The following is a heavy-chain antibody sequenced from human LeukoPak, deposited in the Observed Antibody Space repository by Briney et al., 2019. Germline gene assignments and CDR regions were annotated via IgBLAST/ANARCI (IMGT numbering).Heavy chain of an antibody. D-gene: IGHD2-2*01. J-gene: IGHJ4*02. CDR3: AREVDDEIVVVPAAMLFGY. CDR1: GYTFTSYG. V-gene: IGHV1-18*04. CDR2: ISAYKCNT. Sequence: ASVTVSFKASGYTFTSYGSSWVRQAPGQELEWVGWISAYKCNTNYAQKLQGRVTMTTDTSTSTAYMELRSLRSDDTAVYYCAREVDDEIVVVPAAMLFGYWGQGTLVTVSS.